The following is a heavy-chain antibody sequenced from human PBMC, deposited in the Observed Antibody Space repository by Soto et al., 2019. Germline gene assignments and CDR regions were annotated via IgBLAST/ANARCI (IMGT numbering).Heavy chain of an antibody. J-gene: IGHJ3*02. V-gene: IGHV4-30-4*01. CDR3: ARQYCSGGSCHSAFDI. Sequence: PWETLSLTCTVSGGSISSNDYYWSWIRQPPGKGLEWIGYIYYSETTYYNPSLRSRLTISIDTSKNQFSLKLSSVSAADTAVYYCARQYCSGGSCHSAFDIWGQGTMVTVSS. CDR2: IYYSETT. D-gene: IGHD2-15*01. CDR1: GGSISSNDYY.